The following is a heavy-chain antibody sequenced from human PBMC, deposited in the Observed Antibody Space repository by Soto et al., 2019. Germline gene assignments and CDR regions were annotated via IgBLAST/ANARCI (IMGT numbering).Heavy chain of an antibody. V-gene: IGHV1-8*01. Sequence: QVQLVQSGAEVKKPGASVKVSCKASRYTFISYDINWVRQATGQGLEWMGWMNPKSANTGDAQNFQCRVTRTRNTYISTAYMELSSLRSEDTAVYYCARSPSWETTVTPYYFDYWGQGTLVTVSS. CDR1: RYTFISYD. CDR2: MNPKSANT. D-gene: IGHD4-4*01. CDR3: ARSPSWETTVTPYYFDY. J-gene: IGHJ4*02.